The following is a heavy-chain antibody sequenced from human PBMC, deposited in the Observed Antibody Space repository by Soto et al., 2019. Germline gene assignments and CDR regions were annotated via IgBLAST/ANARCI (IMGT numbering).Heavy chain of an antibody. D-gene: IGHD5-12*01. CDR1: GFTFNNYG. J-gene: IGHJ4*02. CDR2: ISYDGSNK. CDR3: AKGGIVATIWNYFDF. V-gene: IGHV3-30*18. Sequence: PGGSLRLSCAASGFTFNNYGIHWVRQAPGKGLEWVAVISYDGSNKYYADSVMGRFAISRDNSKNTLYLQMNSLRAEDTAVYYCAKGGIVATIWNYFDFWGQGTPVTVSS.